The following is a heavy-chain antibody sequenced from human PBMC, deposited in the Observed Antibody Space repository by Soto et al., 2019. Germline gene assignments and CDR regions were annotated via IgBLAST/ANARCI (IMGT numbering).Heavy chain of an antibody. Sequence: SETLSLTCTVSGGSISSYYWSWIRQPPGKALEWIGYIYYSGSTNYNPSLKSRVTISVDTSKNQFSLKMSSVTAADTAVYYCVRLRRQHTTMVRGVRSVAFDIWGQGTMVTVSS. CDR2: IYYSGST. CDR3: VRLRRQHTTMVRGVRSVAFDI. V-gene: IGHV4-59*08. D-gene: IGHD3-10*01. CDR1: GGSISSYY. J-gene: IGHJ3*02.